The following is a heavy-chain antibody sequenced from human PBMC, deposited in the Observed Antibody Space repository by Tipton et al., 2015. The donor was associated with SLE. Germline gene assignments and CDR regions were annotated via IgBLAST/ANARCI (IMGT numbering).Heavy chain of an antibody. D-gene: IGHD2-15*01. CDR3: ARELLDDAFDI. V-gene: IGHV1-18*01. Sequence: QSGAEVKKPGASVKVSCKASGYTFTRYGISWVRQAPGQGLEWMGCISAYNGNTNYAQKLQGRVTMTPETSTRTDYMGLRSLRSDSTSLYYCARELLDDAFDIWGQGPMVTVSS. CDR2: ISAYNGNT. J-gene: IGHJ3*02. CDR1: GYTFTRYG.